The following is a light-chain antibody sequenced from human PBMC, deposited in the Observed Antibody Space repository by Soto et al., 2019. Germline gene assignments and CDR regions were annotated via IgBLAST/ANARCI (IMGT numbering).Light chain of an antibody. CDR1: QSFRGL. J-gene: IGKJ5*01. CDR3: QQRHMWPIT. V-gene: IGKV3-11*01. CDR2: DAY. Sequence: EVVLTQSPVTLSLSPWERATLSCRASQSFRGLLAWYQQKPGQAPRLLIYDAYNRATGIPPRFSGSGSGTDFTLTISSLEPEDSAVYDCQQRHMWPITFGQGTRLEI.